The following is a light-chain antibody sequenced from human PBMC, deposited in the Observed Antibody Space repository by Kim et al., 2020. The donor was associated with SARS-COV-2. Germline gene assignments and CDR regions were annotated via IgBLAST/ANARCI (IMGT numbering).Light chain of an antibody. CDR3: NSRDSNDNVV. V-gene: IGLV3-19*01. Sequence: VALGQTVRITCQGDSPRSYYATWYQQKPGQAPILVIYGKTNRPSGIPDRFSGSSSGNTASLTITGTQAGDEADYYCNSRDSNDNVVFGGGTQLTVL. CDR1: SPRSYY. J-gene: IGLJ2*01. CDR2: GKT.